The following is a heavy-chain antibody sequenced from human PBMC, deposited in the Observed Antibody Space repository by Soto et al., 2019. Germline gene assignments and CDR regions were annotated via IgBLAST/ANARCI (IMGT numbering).Heavy chain of an antibody. J-gene: IGHJ4*01. CDR3: ARPYGGNSPFFDY. Sequence: PGESLKISCKGSGYIFSSYWIGWVGQVPGKGLEWMGNIYPGDSDTRYSPSFQGHVTISIDKSINTAYLQWTSLRASDTAMYYCARPYGGNSPFFDYWGQGSLVTVSS. V-gene: IGHV5-51*01. CDR1: GYIFSSYW. D-gene: IGHD4-17*01. CDR2: IYPGDSDT.